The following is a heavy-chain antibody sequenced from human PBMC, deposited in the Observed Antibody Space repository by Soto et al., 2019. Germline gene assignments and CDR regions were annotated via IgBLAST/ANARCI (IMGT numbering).Heavy chain of an antibody. CDR1: GGSISSSNW. Sequence: LSLTCAVSGGSISSSNWWSWVRQPPGKGLEWIGEIYHSGSTNYNPSLKSRVTISVDKSKNQFSLKLSSVTAADTAVYYCARGAYDYVWGSYRPGEFDYWGQGTLVTVSS. CDR2: IYHSGST. CDR3: ARGAYDYVWGSYRPGEFDY. V-gene: IGHV4-4*02. J-gene: IGHJ4*02. D-gene: IGHD3-16*02.